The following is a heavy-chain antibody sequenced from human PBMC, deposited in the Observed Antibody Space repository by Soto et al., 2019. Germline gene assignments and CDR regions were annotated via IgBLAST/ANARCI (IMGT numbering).Heavy chain of an antibody. J-gene: IGHJ6*02. V-gene: IGHV1-69*13. CDR2: IIPIFGTA. Sequence: SVKVSCKASGGTFSSYAISWVRQAPGQGLEWMGGIIPIFGTANYAQKFQGRVAITADESTSTAYMELSSLRSEDTAVYYCARAPHYYYGMDVWGQGTTVTVSS. CDR3: ARAPHYYYGMDV. CDR1: GGTFSSYA.